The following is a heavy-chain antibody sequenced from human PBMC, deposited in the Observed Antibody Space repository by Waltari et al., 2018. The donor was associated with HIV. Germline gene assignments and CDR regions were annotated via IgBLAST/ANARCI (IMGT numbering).Heavy chain of an antibody. D-gene: IGHD2-21*02. CDR3: VTATRGGGDYV. Sequence: EVQLVESGGGVVQPGGSLRLSCAASGFSFSTYWMGWVRQAPGKGLEWVANIKEDVGEKYYVDSVKGRFTISRDNAENSLYLQINSLRAEDTAFYYCVTATRGGGDYVWGQGTLVTVSS. CDR1: GFSFSTYW. J-gene: IGHJ4*02. CDR2: IKEDVGEK. V-gene: IGHV3-7*01.